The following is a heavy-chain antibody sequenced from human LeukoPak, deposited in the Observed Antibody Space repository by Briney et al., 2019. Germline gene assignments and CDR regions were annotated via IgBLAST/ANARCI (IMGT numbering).Heavy chain of an antibody. V-gene: IGHV3-11*05. J-gene: IGHJ5*02. CDR1: GFTFSDYS. Sequence: GGSLRLSCAASGFTFSDYSMSWIRQAPGKGLEWVLYISTSSSYTNYADSVKGRFTISRDNAKNSLYLQLNSLRAEDTAVYYCARDRYYASGSYNWFDPWGQGTLVTVSS. D-gene: IGHD3-10*01. CDR3: ARDRYYASGSYNWFDP. CDR2: ISTSSSYT.